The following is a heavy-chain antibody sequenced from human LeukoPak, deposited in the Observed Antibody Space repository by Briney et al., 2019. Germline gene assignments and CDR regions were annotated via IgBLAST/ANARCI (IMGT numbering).Heavy chain of an antibody. CDR1: GGAVSSNSYY. J-gene: IGHJ4*02. CDR3: ARVRTGSYYIDY. CDR2: LFYSGST. Sequence: SETLALTCTVSGGAVSSNSYYWSWIRQPPGKGLECIGYLFYSGSTNYNPSLKSRVTISVDTSKDQFSLKLNSVTAADTAVYYCARVRTGSYYIDYWGQGTLVTVSS. V-gene: IGHV4-61*01. D-gene: IGHD1-26*01.